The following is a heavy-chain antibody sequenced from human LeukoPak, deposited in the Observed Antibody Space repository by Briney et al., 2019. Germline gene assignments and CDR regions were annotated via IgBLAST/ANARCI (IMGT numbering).Heavy chain of an antibody. CDR2: INYSGST. Sequence: PSETLSLTCAVYGGSFSGYYWSWIRQPPGKGLEWIGEINYSGSTNYNPSLKSRVTISVDTSKNQFSLKLSSVTAADTAVYYCARDGGDIQLWPEGTQETYYFDYWGQGTLVTVSS. V-gene: IGHV4-34*01. D-gene: IGHD5-18*01. CDR1: GGSFSGYY. J-gene: IGHJ4*02. CDR3: ARDGGDIQLWPEGTQETYYFDY.